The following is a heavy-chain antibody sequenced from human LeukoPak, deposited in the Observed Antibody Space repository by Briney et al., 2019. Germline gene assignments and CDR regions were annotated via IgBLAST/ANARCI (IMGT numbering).Heavy chain of an antibody. J-gene: IGHJ3*02. D-gene: IGHD6-13*01. CDR3: ARPIAAAHDAFDI. CDR1: GYSFTSYW. Sequence: RGESLKISCKGSGYSFTSYWIGWVRQMPGKGLEWMGIIYPGDSDTRYSPSFQGQVTISADKSISTAYLQWSSLKASDTAMYYCARPIAAAHDAFDIWGQGTMVTVSS. V-gene: IGHV5-51*01. CDR2: IYPGDSDT.